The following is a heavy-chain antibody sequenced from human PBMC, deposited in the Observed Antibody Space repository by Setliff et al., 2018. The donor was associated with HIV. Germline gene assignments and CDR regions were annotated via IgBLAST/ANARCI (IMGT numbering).Heavy chain of an antibody. J-gene: IGHJ3*02. V-gene: IGHV5-51*01. CDR3: ARHGARRYDSSGYYYTPDALDI. Sequence: GESLKISCQGSGYSSTSYWIGWVRQMPGKGLEWMGIIYPGDSDTRYSPSFHGQVTIPADKSISTAYLKWSSLKASDTAMYYCARHGARRYDSSGYYYTPDALDIWGQGTMVTVSS. CDR1: GYSSTSYW. CDR2: IYPGDSDT. D-gene: IGHD3-22*01.